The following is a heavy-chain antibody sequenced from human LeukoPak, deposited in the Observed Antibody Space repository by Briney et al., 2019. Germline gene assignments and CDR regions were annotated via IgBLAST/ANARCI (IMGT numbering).Heavy chain of an antibody. J-gene: IGHJ4*02. CDR3: AKDHSITMVRGVIIPPNFDY. V-gene: IGHV3-30*18. Sequence: PGGSLRLSCAASGFTFSSYGMHWVRQVPGKGLEWVALISSDGSIKYSADSVRGRFTISRDNSKNTLSLQMNSLRAEDTAVYYCAKDHSITMVRGVIIPPNFDYWGQGTLVTVSS. D-gene: IGHD3-10*01. CDR1: GFTFSSYG. CDR2: ISSDGSIK.